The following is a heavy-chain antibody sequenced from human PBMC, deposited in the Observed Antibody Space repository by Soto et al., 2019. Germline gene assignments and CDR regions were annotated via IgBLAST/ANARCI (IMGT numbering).Heavy chain of an antibody. CDR3: AKDLLRYFDPWDY. Sequence: GGSRRLSCAASGFTFSSYAMGWVRQAPGKGLEXVSXXSXXGXXXXXAXXVKGRFTISRDNSKNTLYLQMNSLRAEDTAVYYCAKDLLRYFDPWDYWGQGTLVTVS. D-gene: IGHD3-9*01. CDR2: XSXXGXXX. J-gene: IGHJ4*02. CDR1: GFTFSSYA. V-gene: IGHV3-23*01.